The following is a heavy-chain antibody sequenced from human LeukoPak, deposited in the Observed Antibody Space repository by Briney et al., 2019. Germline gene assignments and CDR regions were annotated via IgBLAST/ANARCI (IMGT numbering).Heavy chain of an antibody. Sequence: ASVKVSCKASGYTCTGYYMHWVRQAPGQGLEWMGWINPNSGGTNYAQKFQGRVTMTRDTSISTAYMELSRLRSDDTAVYYCARARIAAAGGRGWFDPWGQGTLVTVSS. CDR1: GYTCTGYY. CDR3: ARARIAAAGGRGWFDP. V-gene: IGHV1-2*02. J-gene: IGHJ5*02. CDR2: INPNSGGT. D-gene: IGHD6-13*01.